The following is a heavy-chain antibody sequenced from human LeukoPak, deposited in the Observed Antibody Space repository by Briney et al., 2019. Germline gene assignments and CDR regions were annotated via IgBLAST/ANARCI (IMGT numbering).Heavy chain of an antibody. CDR3: ARQLITIFGVGPYYYYYYGMDV. CDR1: GGSISSSSYY. D-gene: IGHD3-3*01. CDR2: IYYSGST. V-gene: IGHV4-39*01. J-gene: IGHJ6*02. Sequence: SETLSLTCTVSGGSISSSSYYWGWIRQPPGKRLVWRGSIYYSGSTYYNPSLKSRVTISVDTSKNQFSLTLSSVTAADKAVYYCARQLITIFGVGPYYYYYYGMDVWGQGATVTVSS.